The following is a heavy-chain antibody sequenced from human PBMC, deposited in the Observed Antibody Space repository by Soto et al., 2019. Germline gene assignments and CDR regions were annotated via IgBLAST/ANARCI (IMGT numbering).Heavy chain of an antibody. CDR3: AKDRTIASWNFDD. CDR2: IAGSVGST. CDR1: GFIFSDHG. Sequence: EVHLLESGGGLVQPGGSLRLSCAASGFIFSDHGMSWVRQAPGKGPEWVSAIAGSVGSTYYADSVKGRFTISRDNSKNMLYLQMDSLRAEDTAVYYCAKDRTIASWNFDDWGQGVLVTVSS. V-gene: IGHV3-23*01. J-gene: IGHJ4*02. D-gene: IGHD6-13*01.